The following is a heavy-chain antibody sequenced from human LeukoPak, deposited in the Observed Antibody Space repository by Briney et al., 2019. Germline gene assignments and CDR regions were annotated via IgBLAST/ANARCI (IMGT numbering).Heavy chain of an antibody. Sequence: GASVKVSCKASGYTFTSYYMHWVRQAPGQGLEWMGIINPSGGSTSYAQKFQGRVTMTRDTSTSTVYMELSSLRSEDTAAYYCARAGFGAARRCWFDPWGQGTLVTVSS. CDR1: GYTFTSYY. D-gene: IGHD6-6*01. CDR3: ARAGFGAARRCWFDP. J-gene: IGHJ5*02. CDR2: INPSGGST. V-gene: IGHV1-46*01.